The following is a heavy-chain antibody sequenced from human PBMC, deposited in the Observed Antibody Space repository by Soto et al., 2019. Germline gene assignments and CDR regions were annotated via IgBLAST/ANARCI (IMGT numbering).Heavy chain of an antibody. J-gene: IGHJ4*02. V-gene: IGHV5-51*01. CDR1: GYSFTSYW. D-gene: IGHD3-9*01. Sequence: GESLKISCKGSGYSFTSYWIGWVRQMPGKGLEWMGIIYPGDSDTRYSPSFQGQVTISADKSISTAYLQWSSLKASDTAMYYCARHVESPVYSDILTGYFGQYYFDYWGQGTLVTVSS. CDR2: IYPGDSDT. CDR3: ARHVESPVYSDILTGYFGQYYFDY.